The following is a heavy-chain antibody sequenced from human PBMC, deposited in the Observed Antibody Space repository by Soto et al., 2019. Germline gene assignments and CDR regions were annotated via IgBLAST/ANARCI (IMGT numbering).Heavy chain of an antibody. J-gene: IGHJ6*02. CDR2: IIPIFGTA. Sequence: GASVKVSCKASGGTCSSYAIGWVRQAPGQGLEWMGGIIPIFGTANYAQKFQGRVTITADESTSTAYMELSSLRSEDTAVYYCARGPVDTAMVWYYGMDVWGQGTTVTVSS. CDR1: GGTCSSYA. D-gene: IGHD5-18*01. V-gene: IGHV1-69*13. CDR3: ARGPVDTAMVWYYGMDV.